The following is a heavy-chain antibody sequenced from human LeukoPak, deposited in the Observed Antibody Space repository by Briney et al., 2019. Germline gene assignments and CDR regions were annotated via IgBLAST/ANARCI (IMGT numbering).Heavy chain of an antibody. D-gene: IGHD6-19*01. Sequence: GGSLRLSCAASGFTFSSYWMSWVRQAPGKGLEWVADIKQDGTQKYYVDSVEGRFTISRDNAKNSLYLQMNSLRVEDTAVYYCATPGQWPVYFDYWGPGTQVTVSS. CDR1: GFTFSSYW. CDR2: IKQDGTQK. V-gene: IGHV3-7*05. J-gene: IGHJ4*02. CDR3: ATPGQWPVYFDY.